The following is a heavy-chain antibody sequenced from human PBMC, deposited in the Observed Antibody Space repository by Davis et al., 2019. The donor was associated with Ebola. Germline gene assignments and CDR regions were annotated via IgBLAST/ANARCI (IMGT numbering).Heavy chain of an antibody. Sequence: GESLKISCAASGFTFSTYSMSWVRQAPGKGLEWVSSISSDSDYIYYADSVKGRFTISRDNSKNTLYLQMNSLRAEDTAVYYCARDPGYCSGGSCFDWYFDLWGRGTLVTVSS. CDR2: ISSDSDYI. D-gene: IGHD2-15*01. CDR1: GFTFSTYS. J-gene: IGHJ2*01. CDR3: ARDPGYCSGGSCFDWYFDL. V-gene: IGHV3-21*01.